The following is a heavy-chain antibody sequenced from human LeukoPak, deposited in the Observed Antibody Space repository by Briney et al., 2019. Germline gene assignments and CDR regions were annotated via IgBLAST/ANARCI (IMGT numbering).Heavy chain of an antibody. CDR2: ISWNSGSI. CDR1: GFTFDDYA. J-gene: IGHJ4*02. Sequence: GRSLRLSCAASGFTFDDYAMHWVRQAPGKGLEWVSGISWNSGSIGYADSVKGRFTISSDNAKNSLYLQMNSLRAEDTALYYSAKEDCSGGSCYFDYWGQGTLVTVSS. V-gene: IGHV3-9*01. CDR3: AKEDCSGGSCYFDY. D-gene: IGHD2-15*01.